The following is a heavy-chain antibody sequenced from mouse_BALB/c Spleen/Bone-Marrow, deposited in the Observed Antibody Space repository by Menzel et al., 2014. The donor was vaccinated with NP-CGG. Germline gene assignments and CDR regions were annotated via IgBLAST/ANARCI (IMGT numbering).Heavy chain of an antibody. V-gene: IGHV1-69*02. Sequence: SGAELVKPGAPVKLSCKASGYTFTNYWMNWVKQRPGRGLEWIGRIDPSDSETHYNQKFKDKATLTVDKSSSTAYIQLSSLTSEDSAVYYCARSHGYYPYWYFDVWGAGTTVTVSS. D-gene: IGHD2-3*01. CDR1: GYTFTNYW. CDR3: ARSHGYYPYWYFDV. J-gene: IGHJ1*01. CDR2: IDPSDSET.